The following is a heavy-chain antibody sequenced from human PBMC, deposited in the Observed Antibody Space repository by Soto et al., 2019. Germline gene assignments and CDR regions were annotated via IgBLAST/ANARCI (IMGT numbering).Heavy chain of an antibody. CDR3: VRKDYRGRYFDY. J-gene: IGHJ4*02. Sequence: SGPTLVNPTQTLTLTCTFSGFSLTTDGVGVGWVRQPPGKALGWLTLVYWDDDERYSRSLQSRLTISRDTSRNKVVLTLTNVDPVDTATYYCVRKDYRGRYFDYGGQGILVTVS. CDR1: GFSLTTDGVG. V-gene: IGHV2-5*02. D-gene: IGHD4-17*01. CDR2: VYWDDDE.